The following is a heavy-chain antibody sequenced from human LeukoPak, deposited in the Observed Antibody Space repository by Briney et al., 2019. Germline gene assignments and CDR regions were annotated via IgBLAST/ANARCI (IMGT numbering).Heavy chain of an antibody. D-gene: IGHD1-14*01. CDR3: ATETIGRHYDY. CDR2: IGPTGTDR. J-gene: IGHJ4*02. CDR1: GFTFSSCG. Sequence: GGSLRLSCAASGFTFSSCGFNWVRQAPGKGLEWVSSIGPTGTDRYHADSVRGRFTISRDNAKNSMYLQMDSLRDEDTAVYYCATETIGRHYDYWGQGTLLTVSS. V-gene: IGHV3-21*01.